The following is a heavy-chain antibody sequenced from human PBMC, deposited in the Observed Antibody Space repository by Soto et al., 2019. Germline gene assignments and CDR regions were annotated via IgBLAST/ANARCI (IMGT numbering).Heavy chain of an antibody. J-gene: IGHJ4*02. CDR3: ARDRYYYYDTSGYYSY. V-gene: IGHV1-3*04. Sequence: QVRLVQSGAEVKKPGASMKVSCRTSGYSFTSHFIHWVRQAPGQRLEWMGWINTGNGNTRYSENPEGRVTSTRATSASTVYMELSSLRSEDTAVYYCARDRYYYYDTSGYYSYWGQGTLVTVSS. D-gene: IGHD3-22*01. CDR2: INTGNGNT. CDR1: GYSFTSHF.